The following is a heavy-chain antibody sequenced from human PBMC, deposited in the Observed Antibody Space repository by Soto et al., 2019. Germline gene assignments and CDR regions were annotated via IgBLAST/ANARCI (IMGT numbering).Heavy chain of an antibody. V-gene: IGHV4-34*01. D-gene: IGHD3-10*01. CDR3: ARESAGSGKNNWFDP. Sequence: SETLSLTCAVYGGSFSGYYWTWIRQPPGTGLEWIGEINHSGSTNYNPSLKSRVTISVDTSKNQFSLKLTSVTAADTAVYYCARESAGSGKNNWFDPWGQGTLVTVSS. J-gene: IGHJ5*02. CDR1: GGSFSGYY. CDR2: INHSGST.